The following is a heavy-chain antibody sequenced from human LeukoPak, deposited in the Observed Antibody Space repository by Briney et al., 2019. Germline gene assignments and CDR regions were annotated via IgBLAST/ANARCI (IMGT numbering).Heavy chain of an antibody. D-gene: IGHD6-13*01. CDR3: VRARGGSGWFLEG. V-gene: IGHV3-23*01. CDR1: GFTFSSNG. Sequence: PGGSLRLSCAASGFTFSSNGMTWVRQAPGKGLEWVSDISGGGGGRTQFADSVKGRFTISRDNSNNMLYLQMNRLRAEDTAIYYCVRARGGSGWFLEGWGQGVLVTVSS. CDR2: ISGGGGGRT. J-gene: IGHJ4*02.